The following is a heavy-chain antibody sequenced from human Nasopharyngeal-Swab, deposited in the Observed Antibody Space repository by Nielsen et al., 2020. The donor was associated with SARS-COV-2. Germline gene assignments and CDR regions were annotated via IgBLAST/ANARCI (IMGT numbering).Heavy chain of an antibody. D-gene: IGHD1-26*01. CDR3: ARGGARWTVGATTRFDY. Sequence: SETLSLTCTVSGGSISSYYWSWIRQPPGKGLEWIGYIDYSGSTNYNPSLKSRVTISVDTSKNQFSLKLSSVTAADTAVYYCARGGARWTVGATTRFDYWGQGTLVTVSS. J-gene: IGHJ4*02. V-gene: IGHV4-59*01. CDR1: GGSISSYY. CDR2: IDYSGST.